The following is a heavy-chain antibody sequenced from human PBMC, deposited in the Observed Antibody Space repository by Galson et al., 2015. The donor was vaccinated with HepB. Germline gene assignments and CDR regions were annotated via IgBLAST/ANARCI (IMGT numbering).Heavy chain of an antibody. J-gene: IGHJ3*02. CDR1: GFTFSSYS. D-gene: IGHD4-17*01. Sequence: SLRLSCAASGFTFSSYSMNWVRQAPGKGLEWVSYISSSSSTIYYADSVKGRFTISRDNAKNSLYLQMNSLRDEDTAVYYCARSDYGDYVDAFDIWGQGTMVTVSS. CDR3: ARSDYGDYVDAFDI. CDR2: ISSSSSTI. V-gene: IGHV3-48*02.